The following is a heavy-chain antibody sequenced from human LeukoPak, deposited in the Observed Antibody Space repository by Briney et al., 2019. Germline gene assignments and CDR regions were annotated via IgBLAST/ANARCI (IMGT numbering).Heavy chain of an antibody. D-gene: IGHD3-22*01. V-gene: IGHV1-18*01. Sequence: ASVKVSCKASGYTFTSYGISWVRQAPGQGLEWMGWISAYNGNTNYARNLQGRVTMTTDTSTSTAYMELRSLRSDDTGVYYCARDGGPYDSSGYYFDWGQGTLVTVSS. CDR2: ISAYNGNT. J-gene: IGHJ4*02. CDR1: GYTFTSYG. CDR3: ARDGGPYDSSGYYFD.